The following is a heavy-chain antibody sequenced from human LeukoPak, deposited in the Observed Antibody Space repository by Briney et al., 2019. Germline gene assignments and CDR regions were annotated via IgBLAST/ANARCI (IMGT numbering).Heavy chain of an antibody. Sequence: ASVKVSCKASGYTFTGYYMHCVRQAPGQGLEWMGRFNPNSGVTNYAQTCQGRVTMTSDTSITTAYLEVRSLRPDDTAVYYSARGAYSGRWEHYYFDSWGQGTLVTVSS. CDR2: FNPNSGVT. V-gene: IGHV1-2*06. J-gene: IGHJ4*02. CDR1: GYTFTGYY. CDR3: ARGAYSGRWEHYYFDS. D-gene: IGHD6-13*01.